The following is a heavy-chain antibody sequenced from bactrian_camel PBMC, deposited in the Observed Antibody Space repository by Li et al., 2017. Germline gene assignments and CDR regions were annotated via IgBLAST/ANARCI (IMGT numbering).Heavy chain of an antibody. V-gene: IGHV3S53*01. CDR3: AKDYNGGTWHQMDY. CDR2: IDWEGEI. D-gene: IGHD6*01. CDR1: GKDFSTDC. Sequence: VQLVESGGGSVQTGGSLTLSCVGSGKDFSTDCMAWYRQGPGNERQGVAAIDWEGEIRYAHSVKGRFTISRDNSKKTLYLQLNSLKTDDTAMYYCAKDYNGGTWHQMDYWGQGTQVTVS. J-gene: IGHJ4*01.